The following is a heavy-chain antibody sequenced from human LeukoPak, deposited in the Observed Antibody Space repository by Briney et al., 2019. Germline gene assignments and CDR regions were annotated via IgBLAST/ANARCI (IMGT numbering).Heavy chain of an antibody. D-gene: IGHD1-1*01. CDR2: INHSGST. V-gene: IGHV4-34*01. Sequence: KPSETLSLTCAVYGGSFSGYYWSWIRQPPGKGLEWIGEINHSGSTNYNPSLKSRVTISVDTSKNQFSLKLSSVTAADTAVYYCARTGAWNFDYWGQGTLVTVSS. CDR3: ARTGAWNFDY. J-gene: IGHJ4*02. CDR1: GGSFSGYY.